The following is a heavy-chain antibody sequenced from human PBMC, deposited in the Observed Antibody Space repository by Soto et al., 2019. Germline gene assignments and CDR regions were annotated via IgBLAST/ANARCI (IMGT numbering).Heavy chain of an antibody. Sequence: PGGSLRLSCRASGSDFSTYSMNWVRQAPGQGLEWIAYVSQDSDSIQYADSVKGRFTISRDDAENSLYLQMDSLRDEDTATYYCARLYYDYVWGQETTVTVSS. CDR2: VSQDSDSI. CDR1: GSDFSTYS. V-gene: IGHV3-48*02. D-gene: IGHD3-3*01. CDR3: ARLYYDYV. J-gene: IGHJ6*02.